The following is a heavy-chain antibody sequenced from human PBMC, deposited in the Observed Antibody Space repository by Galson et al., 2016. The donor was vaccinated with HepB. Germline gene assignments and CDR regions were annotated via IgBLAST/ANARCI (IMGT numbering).Heavy chain of an antibody. CDR1: GFPSIRYF. V-gene: IGHV1-46*01. J-gene: IGHJ4*02. CDR3: AGDGGSYLYYFDY. Sequence: SVKVSCKASGFPSIRYFVHWVRQAPGQGLEWMGTINPGGGTTSYAERFEGRVTMTRDTSTSTVYMELSSLRSEDTAVYYCAGDGGSYLYYFDYWGQGTLVTVSS. CDR2: INPGGGTT. D-gene: IGHD1-26*01.